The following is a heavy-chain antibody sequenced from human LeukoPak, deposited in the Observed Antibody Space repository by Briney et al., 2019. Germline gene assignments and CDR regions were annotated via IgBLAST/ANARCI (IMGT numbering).Heavy chain of an antibody. J-gene: IGHJ4*02. D-gene: IGHD6-13*01. CDR3: AREVQGAAAEAASFDY. CDR1: GFTFSDYY. Sequence: GGSLRLSCAASGFTFSDYYMNWIRQAPGKGLEWVSYISGSSTYTNYADSVKGRFTIPRDNAKNSLYLQMDSLRAEDTAVYYCAREVQGAAAEAASFDYWGQGTLVTVSS. CDR2: ISGSSTYT. V-gene: IGHV3-11*05.